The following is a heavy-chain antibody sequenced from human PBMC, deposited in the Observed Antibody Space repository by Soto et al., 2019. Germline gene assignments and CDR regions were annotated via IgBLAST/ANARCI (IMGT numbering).Heavy chain of an antibody. Sequence: QVQLVQSGAEVKKPGSSVKVSCMASGGTFNTFAISWVRQAPGQGLECMGGIIPTFGTSHYAQKFQGRVTIAADESTRTVYMELSSLRSEDTAVYYCARFSPPRGYYAYWGQGTLVTVSS. CDR1: GGTFNTFA. J-gene: IGHJ4*02. CDR2: IIPTFGTS. V-gene: IGHV1-69*01. D-gene: IGHD3-22*01. CDR3: ARFSPPRGYYAY.